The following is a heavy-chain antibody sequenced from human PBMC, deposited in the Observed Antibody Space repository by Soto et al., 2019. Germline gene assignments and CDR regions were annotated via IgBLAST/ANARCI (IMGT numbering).Heavy chain of an antibody. CDR3: TRGTSAWLWGN. CDR2: INTDGRST. Sequence: EEQLVESGGGLVQPGGSLRLSCAASGFTFSDAWMHWVHQGPGKGLMWVSGINTDGRSTTYADSVKDRFTISRDNTKNTVYLQLNRLRAEDTAVYFCTRGTSAWLWGNWGQGTPVTVSS. CDR1: GFTFSDAW. V-gene: IGHV3-74*01. J-gene: IGHJ4*02. D-gene: IGHD5-12*01.